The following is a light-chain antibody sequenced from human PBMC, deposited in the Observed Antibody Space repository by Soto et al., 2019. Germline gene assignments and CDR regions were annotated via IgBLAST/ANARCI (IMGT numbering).Light chain of an antibody. CDR1: QSISRN. CDR2: DAS. J-gene: IGKJ4*01. V-gene: IGKV3-15*01. CDR3: QQYNNWPLT. Sequence: TVMTQSPATLSLSPGERATLSWGASQSISRNLAWFQQKPGQAPRLLIYDASTMATGFPARFSGSGSGTEFTLTISSLKSEDFAVYYCQQYNNWPLTFGGGTKVDIK.